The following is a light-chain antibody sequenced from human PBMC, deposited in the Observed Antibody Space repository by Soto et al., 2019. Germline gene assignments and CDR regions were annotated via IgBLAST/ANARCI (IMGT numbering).Light chain of an antibody. Sequence: LTLSLGAQSLYPGEGAIHSSTASQSVSSSYLAWYQQKPGQAPRLLIYGASSRATGIPDRFSGSGPGTDFTLTISRLEPEDFAVYYCQQYGSSSWTSGQGTKVDI. CDR3: QQYGSSSWT. V-gene: IGKV3-20*01. J-gene: IGKJ1*01. CDR2: GAS. CDR1: QSVSSSY.